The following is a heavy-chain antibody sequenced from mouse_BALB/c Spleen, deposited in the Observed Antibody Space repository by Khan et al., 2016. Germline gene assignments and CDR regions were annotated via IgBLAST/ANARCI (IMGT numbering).Heavy chain of an antibody. D-gene: IGHD1-1*01. Sequence: EVKLLESGGGLVQPGGSLKLSCAASGFDFSRYWMSWVRQAPGKGLEWIGEINPDSSTINYMPSLKDKFIISRDNAKNTLYLQMSKVRSEDTGRSYCARRGYYFSMDYWGQGTSVTVSS. V-gene: IGHV4-1*02. J-gene: IGHJ4*01. CDR3: ARRGYYFSMDY. CDR1: GFDFSRYW. CDR2: INPDSSTI.